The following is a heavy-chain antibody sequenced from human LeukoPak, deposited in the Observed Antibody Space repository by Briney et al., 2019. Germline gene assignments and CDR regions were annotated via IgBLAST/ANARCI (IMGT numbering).Heavy chain of an antibody. D-gene: IGHD6-19*01. Sequence: PGGSLRLSCAASGFTFSSYGMHWVRQAPGKGLEWVAVIWYDGSSKYYADSVKGRFTISRDNSKNTLYLQMNSLRAEDTAVYYCARDKGYSSGPVLENWGQGTLVTVSS. J-gene: IGHJ4*02. V-gene: IGHV3-30*19. CDR2: IWYDGSSK. CDR1: GFTFSSYG. CDR3: ARDKGYSSGPVLEN.